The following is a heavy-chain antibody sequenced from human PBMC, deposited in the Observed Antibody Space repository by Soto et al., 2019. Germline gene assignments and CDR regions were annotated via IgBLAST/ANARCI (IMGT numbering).Heavy chain of an antibody. V-gene: IGHV3-9*01. CDR2: ISWNSGSI. D-gene: IGHD3-10*01. CDR1: GFTFDDYA. J-gene: IGHJ4*02. Sequence: EVQLVESGGGLVQPGRSLRLSCAASGFTFDDYAMHWVRQVPGKGLEWVSGISWNSGSIGQADSVKGRFIISRDNAKNSLYLQMNSLRAEDTALYYCAKGMGSYFGSGSLGYFDHWGQGILVTVPS. CDR3: AKGMGSYFGSGSLGYFDH.